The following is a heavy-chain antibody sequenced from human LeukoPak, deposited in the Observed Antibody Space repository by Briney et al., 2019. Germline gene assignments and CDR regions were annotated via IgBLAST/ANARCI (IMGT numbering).Heavy chain of an antibody. J-gene: IGHJ4*02. D-gene: IGHD2-21*02. CDR2: INPNSGGT. Sequence: ASVKVSCKASGYTFTDYYMHWVRQAPGHGLEWVGWINPNSGGTAYAQKFQGRVTMTRDTSISTAYMELSRLRSDDTAVYYCARGAACGGDCYCLGYWGQGTLVTVSS. CDR1: GYTFTDYY. CDR3: ARGAACGGDCYCLGY. V-gene: IGHV1-2*02.